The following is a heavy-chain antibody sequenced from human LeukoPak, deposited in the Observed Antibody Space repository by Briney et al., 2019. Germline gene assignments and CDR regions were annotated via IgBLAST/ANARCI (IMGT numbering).Heavy chain of an antibody. CDR2: IIPIFGTA. D-gene: IGHD6-19*01. J-gene: IGHJ6*02. Sequence: VASVKVSCKASGGTFSSYAISWVRQAPGQGLEWMGGIIPIFGTANYAQKFQGRVTITADESTSTAYMELSSLRSEDTAVYYCARDLLAEYYYYGMDVWGRGTTVTVSS. CDR3: ARDLLAEYYYYGMDV. V-gene: IGHV1-69*13. CDR1: GGTFSSYA.